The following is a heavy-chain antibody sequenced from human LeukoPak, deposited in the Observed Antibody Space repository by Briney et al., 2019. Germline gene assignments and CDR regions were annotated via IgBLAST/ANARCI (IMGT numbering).Heavy chain of an antibody. CDR1: GFTFSRYW. Sequence: GGSLRLSCAASGFTFSRYWMHWVRHAPGKGLAWVSRISSDGSNTNYADSVKGRFTISRDNAKNTLYLQMDSLTAEDTAGYYCVSRNYGSSAFDYWGQGTLVTVSS. D-gene: IGHD4-17*01. CDR2: ISSDGSNT. CDR3: VSRNYGSSAFDY. V-gene: IGHV3-74*01. J-gene: IGHJ4*02.